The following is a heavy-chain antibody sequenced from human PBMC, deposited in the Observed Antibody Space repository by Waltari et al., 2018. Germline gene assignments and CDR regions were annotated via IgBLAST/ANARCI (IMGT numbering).Heavy chain of an antibody. J-gene: IGHJ6*03. Sequence: QVQLQQWGAGLLKPSETLSLTCAVYGGSFSGYYWSWIRQPPGKGLEWIGEINHSGSTNYNPSLKSRVTISVDTSKNQFSLKLSSVTAADTAVYYCARGRVRYYYYYYMDVWGKGTTVTVSS. CDR2: INHSGST. CDR3: ARGRVRYYYYYYMDV. V-gene: IGHV4-34*01. D-gene: IGHD3-10*01. CDR1: GGSFSGYY.